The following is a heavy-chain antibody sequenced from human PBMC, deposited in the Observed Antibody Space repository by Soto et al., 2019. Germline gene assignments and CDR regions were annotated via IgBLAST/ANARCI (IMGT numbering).Heavy chain of an antibody. Sequence: EVQLVESGGGLVQPGGSLRLSCTASGFAVRHNYMTWVRQAPGKGLEWVSLIYSGGDKAYGDSVKGRFTISRHTSQNTLYLQMNSLRAEDTAVYYCARKTDSIPSGGDVWGKGTAVTVSS. CDR3: ARKTDSIPSGGDV. CDR2: IYSGGDK. V-gene: IGHV3-53*04. CDR1: GFAVRHNY. D-gene: IGHD3-10*01. J-gene: IGHJ6*04.